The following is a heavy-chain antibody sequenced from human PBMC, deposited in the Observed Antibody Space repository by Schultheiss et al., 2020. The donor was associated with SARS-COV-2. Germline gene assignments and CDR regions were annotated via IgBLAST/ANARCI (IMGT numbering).Heavy chain of an antibody. J-gene: IGHJ4*02. D-gene: IGHD4-17*01. CDR3: ARGVTPRYNGDPHY. Sequence: ASVKVSCKASGYTFTDYYMHWLRQAPGQGLEWMGRINPNSGGTNYAQKFQGRITMARDTSISTAYMELTSLTSDDTAVYYCARGVTPRYNGDPHYWGQGTLVTVSS. CDR2: INPNSGGT. CDR1: GYTFTDYY. V-gene: IGHV1-2*06.